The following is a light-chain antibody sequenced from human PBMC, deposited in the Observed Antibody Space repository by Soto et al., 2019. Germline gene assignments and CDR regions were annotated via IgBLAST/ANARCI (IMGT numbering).Light chain of an antibody. Sequence: DIQMTQSPSSLSVSVGDRVTITCRASQNINNYLNWYQQKPGKAPKLLIYASFNLQSGVPSRFSGSGSGTDFTLTISSLQPEDFATYCCQQTYITPYTFGQGTKLEIK. CDR1: QNINNY. CDR3: QQTYITPYT. J-gene: IGKJ2*01. V-gene: IGKV1-39*01. CDR2: ASF.